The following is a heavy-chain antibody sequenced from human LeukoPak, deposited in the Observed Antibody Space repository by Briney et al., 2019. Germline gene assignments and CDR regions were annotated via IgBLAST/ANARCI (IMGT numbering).Heavy chain of an antibody. CDR1: GFTFSSYS. CDR3: ARDPSDYVWGSYSDMGAFDI. V-gene: IGHV3-21*01. D-gene: IGHD3-16*01. CDR2: ISSSSSYI. Sequence: GGSLRLSCAASGFTFSSYSMNWVRQAPGKGLEWVSSISSSSSYIYYADSVKGRFTISRDNAKNSLYLQMNSLRAEDTAVYYCARDPSDYVWGSYSDMGAFDIWGQGTMVTVSS. J-gene: IGHJ3*02.